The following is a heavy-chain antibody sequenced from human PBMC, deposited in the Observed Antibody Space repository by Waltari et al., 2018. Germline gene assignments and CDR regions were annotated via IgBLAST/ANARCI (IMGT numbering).Heavy chain of an antibody. CDR3: ARGESSSWYRHFDY. CDR1: GGSISSYH. CDR2: IYYSGST. D-gene: IGHD6-13*01. J-gene: IGHJ4*02. Sequence: QVQLQEAGPGLVKPSETLSLTCTVSGGSISSYHWSWIRQPPGKGLEWIGYIYYSGSTNYNPSLKSRVTISVDTSKNQFSLKLSSVTAADTAVYYCARGESSSWYRHFDYWGQGTLVTVSS. V-gene: IGHV4-59*01.